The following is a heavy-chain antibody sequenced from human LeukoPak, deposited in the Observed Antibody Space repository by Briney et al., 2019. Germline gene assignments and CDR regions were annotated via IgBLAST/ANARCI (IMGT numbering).Heavy chain of an antibody. J-gene: IGHJ4*02. CDR1: GYSFTSYW. D-gene: IGHD3-3*01. Sequence: GESLKISCKGSGYSFTSYWIGWVRQMPGKGLEGMGIIYPGDSDTRYSPSFQGQVTISADKSISTAYLQWSSLKASDTAMYYCARRGFLEWQGFDYWGQGTLVTVSS. CDR3: ARRGFLEWQGFDY. V-gene: IGHV5-51*01. CDR2: IYPGDSDT.